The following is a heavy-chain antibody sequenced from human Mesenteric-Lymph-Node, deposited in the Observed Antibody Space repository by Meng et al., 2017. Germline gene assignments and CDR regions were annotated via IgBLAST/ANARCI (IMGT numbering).Heavy chain of an antibody. CDR2: IYYSGST. CDR3: ARDQDTAMVTWLGGYYYYYGMDV. V-gene: IGHV4-39*07. D-gene: IGHD5-18*01. CDR1: GGSISSSSYY. J-gene: IGHJ6*02. Sequence: SETLSLTCTVSGGSISSSSYYWGWIRQPPGKGLEWIGSIYYSGSTYYNPSLKSRVTISVDTSKNQFSLKLSSVTAADTAVYYCARDQDTAMVTWLGGYYYYYGMDVWGQGTTVTFSS.